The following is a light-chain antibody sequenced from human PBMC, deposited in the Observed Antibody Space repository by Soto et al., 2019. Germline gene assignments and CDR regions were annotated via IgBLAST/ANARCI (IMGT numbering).Light chain of an antibody. Sequence: IVLTQPPATLSLSPGERATLSCSASQSISTYLAWYQQKPGQAPRLLIYDASYRATGIPARFSGSGSGTDFTLTISGLEPEDFAVYYCQQYGTSLFTFGGGTKVDIK. J-gene: IGKJ4*01. CDR2: DAS. V-gene: IGKV3-20*01. CDR3: QQYGTSLFT. CDR1: QSISTY.